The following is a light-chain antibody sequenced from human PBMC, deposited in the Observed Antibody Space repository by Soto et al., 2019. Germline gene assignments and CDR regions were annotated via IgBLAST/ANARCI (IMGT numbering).Light chain of an antibody. CDR3: QKYNSGGPLT. CDR1: EGISNY. Sequence: DIQMTQSPSSLSASIGDRVTVTCRASEGISNYVAWFQQKPGKVPKLLIYAAATLQSGVPSRFRGSGSGTDFTLTISSLQPDDVASYFCQKYNSGGPLTFGGGTKVDIK. J-gene: IGKJ4*01. V-gene: IGKV1-27*01. CDR2: AAA.